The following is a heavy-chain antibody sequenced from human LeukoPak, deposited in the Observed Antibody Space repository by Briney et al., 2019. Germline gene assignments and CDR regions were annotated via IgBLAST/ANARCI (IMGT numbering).Heavy chain of an antibody. V-gene: IGHV4-59*01. CDR3: ARDHDY. CDR2: IYYSGST. Sequence: SETLSLTCTVSGGSISSYYWSWIRQPPGKGLEWIGYIYYSGSTNYNPSLKSRVTISVDTSKNQFSLKLSSVTAADTAMYYCARDHDYWGQGTLATVSS. J-gene: IGHJ4*02. CDR1: GGSISSYY.